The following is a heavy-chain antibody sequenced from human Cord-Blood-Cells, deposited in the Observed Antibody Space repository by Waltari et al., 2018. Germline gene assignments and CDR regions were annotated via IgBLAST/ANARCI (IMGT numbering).Heavy chain of an antibody. V-gene: IGHV4-34*01. J-gene: IGHJ3*02. CDR3: ARGKDDILTGNAFDI. Sequence: QVQLQQWGAGPLKPSETLSLTCAVYGGSFSGYYWRWIRQPPGTGLEWIGEINHSGSTNSNPSLKSRVTISVDTSKNQFSLKLSSVTAADTAVYYCARGKDDILTGNAFDIWGQGTMVTDSS. D-gene: IGHD3-9*01. CDR1: GGSFSGYY. CDR2: INHSGST.